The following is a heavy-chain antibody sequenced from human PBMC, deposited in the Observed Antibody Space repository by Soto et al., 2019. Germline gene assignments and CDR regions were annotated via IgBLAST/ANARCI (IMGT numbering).Heavy chain of an antibody. CDR2: INAGNGNT. D-gene: IGHD6-6*01. CDR1: GYTFTSYA. V-gene: IGHV1-3*01. Sequence: GASVKVSCKASGYTFTSYAMHWVRQAPGQRLEWMGWINAGNGNTKYSQKFQGRVTITRDTSASTAYMELSSLRSEDTAVYYCAPARRARLPGGPDAFDIWGQGTMVTVSS. J-gene: IGHJ3*02. CDR3: APARRARLPGGPDAFDI.